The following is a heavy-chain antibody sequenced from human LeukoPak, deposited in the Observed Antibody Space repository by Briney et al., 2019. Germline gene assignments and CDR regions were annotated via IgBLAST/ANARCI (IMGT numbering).Heavy chain of an antibody. D-gene: IGHD3-3*01. CDR1: GFTFKRSA. Sequence: GASVKVSCKASGFTFKRSAVQWVQQARGQRLEWIGWIVVGSGNTNYAQKFQERVTITRDMSTNTAYMELSNLRSEDTAVYYCAAWLRFLEWPRIDYWGQGILVTVSS. J-gene: IGHJ4*02. CDR2: IVVGSGNT. CDR3: AAWLRFLEWPRIDY. V-gene: IGHV1-58*01.